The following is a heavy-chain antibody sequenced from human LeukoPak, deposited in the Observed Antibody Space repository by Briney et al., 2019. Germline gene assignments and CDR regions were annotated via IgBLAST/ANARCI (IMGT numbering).Heavy chain of an antibody. D-gene: IGHD3-3*01. Sequence: SVKVSCKASGGTLSSYAISWVRQAPGQGLEWMGGIIPIFGTANYAQKFQGRVTITADESTSTAYMELSSLRSEDTAVYYCARGHYDFWSGYYLPSHPGRNWFDPWGQGTLVTVSS. CDR1: GGTLSSYA. J-gene: IGHJ5*02. CDR2: IIPIFGTA. CDR3: ARGHYDFWSGYYLPSHPGRNWFDP. V-gene: IGHV1-69*13.